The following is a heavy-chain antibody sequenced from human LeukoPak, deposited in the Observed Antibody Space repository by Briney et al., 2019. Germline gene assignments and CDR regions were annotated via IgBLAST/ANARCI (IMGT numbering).Heavy chain of an antibody. D-gene: IGHD3-3*01. Sequence: SETLSLTCTVSGGSISSYYWSWIRQPPGKGLEWIGYTYYSGSTNYNPSLKSRVTISVDTSKNQFSLKLSSVTAADTAVYYCARNLGDFWSGYYSAFDIWGQGTMVTVSS. V-gene: IGHV4-59*01. CDR1: GGSISSYY. J-gene: IGHJ3*02. CDR2: TYYSGST. CDR3: ARNLGDFWSGYYSAFDI.